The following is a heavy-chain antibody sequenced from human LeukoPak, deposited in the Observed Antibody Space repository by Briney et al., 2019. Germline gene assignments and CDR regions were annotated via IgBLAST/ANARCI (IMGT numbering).Heavy chain of an antibody. CDR1: GFTFSSYW. CDR2: INSDGSSI. J-gene: IGHJ4*02. V-gene: IGHV3-74*03. CDR3: AREGRVSGYDFDC. D-gene: IGHD5-12*01. Sequence: GSLRLSCAASGFTFSSYWMYWVRQAPGKGLVWVSRINSDGSSITYADSVKGRFTISRDNAKNTLFLQMNSLRVEDTAVYYCAREGRVSGYDFDCWGQGTLVTVSS.